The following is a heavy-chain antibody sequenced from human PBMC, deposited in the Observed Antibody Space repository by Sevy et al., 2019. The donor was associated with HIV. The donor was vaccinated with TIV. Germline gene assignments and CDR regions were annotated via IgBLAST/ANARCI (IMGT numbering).Heavy chain of an antibody. CDR3: AGGFWSGFDY. CDR1: GFTFSNSN. J-gene: IGHJ4*02. D-gene: IGHD3-3*01. V-gene: IGHV3-23*01. CDR2: ISGHGGST. Sequence: GGSLRLSCAGAGFTFSNSNMNWVRQAPGKGLEWVSTISGHGGSTYYADSVKGRFTISRDNSRNTLDLQMNSLRAEDTAVYYCAGGFWSGFDYWGQGILVTVSS.